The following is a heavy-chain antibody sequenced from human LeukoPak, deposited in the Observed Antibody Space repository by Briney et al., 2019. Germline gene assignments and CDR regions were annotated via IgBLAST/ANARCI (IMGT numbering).Heavy chain of an antibody. J-gene: IGHJ4*02. CDR3: ARLGYCSSTSCYTYAY. V-gene: IGHV1-69*13. CDR1: GGTFSSYA. Sequence: GALVKVSCKASGGTFSSYAISWVRQAPGQGLEWMGGIIPIFGTANYAQKFQGRVTITADESTSTAYMELSSLRSEDTAVYYCARLGYCSSTSCYTYAYWGQGTLVTVSS. CDR2: IIPIFGTA. D-gene: IGHD2-2*02.